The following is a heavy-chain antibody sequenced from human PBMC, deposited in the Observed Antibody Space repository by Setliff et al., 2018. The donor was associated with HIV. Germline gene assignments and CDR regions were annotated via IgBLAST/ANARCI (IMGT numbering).Heavy chain of an antibody. D-gene: IGHD3-10*01. J-gene: IGHJ4*02. CDR1: GSTFSTYA. CDR3: AKAVGLQWFGGYFDH. V-gene: IGHV3-23*01. Sequence: PGESLRLSCAASGSTFSTYAMSWVRQAPGKGLEWVSALSGAGGSTYYADSVKGRFTISRDNYKNTLYLQMNSLRAEDTAVYYCAKAVGLQWFGGYFDHWGQGTPVTVSS. CDR2: LSGAGGST.